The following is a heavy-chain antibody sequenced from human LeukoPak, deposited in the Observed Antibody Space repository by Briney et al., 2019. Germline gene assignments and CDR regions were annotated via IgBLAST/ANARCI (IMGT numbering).Heavy chain of an antibody. Sequence: PGGSLRLSCAASGFTFSTYWMHWVRQAPGKGLEWVSRITSDGSSTSYAGSVKGRFTISRDNAKNTLYLQMNSLRAEDTAVYYCARGLVPADYYFDYWGQGTLVTVSS. V-gene: IGHV3-74*01. CDR1: GFTFSTYW. CDR3: ARGLVPADYYFDY. D-gene: IGHD2-2*01. CDR2: ITSDGSST. J-gene: IGHJ4*02.